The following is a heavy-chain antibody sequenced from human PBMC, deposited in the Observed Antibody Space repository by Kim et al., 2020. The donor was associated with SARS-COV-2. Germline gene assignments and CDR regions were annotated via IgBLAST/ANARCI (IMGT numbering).Heavy chain of an antibody. CDR1: GFSFSTYG. CDR3: ARDLIEYCTSTSCPGGFDY. D-gene: IGHD2-2*01. Sequence: GGSLRLSCVASGFSFSTYGMNWVRQAPGKGLEWVAVIWFDGGNKDYADSVKGRFTISRDNSKNTLHLQMNSLRAEDTAVYYCARDLIEYCTSTSCPGGFDYWGQGTLVTVSS. J-gene: IGHJ4*02. CDR2: IWFDGGNK. V-gene: IGHV3-33*01.